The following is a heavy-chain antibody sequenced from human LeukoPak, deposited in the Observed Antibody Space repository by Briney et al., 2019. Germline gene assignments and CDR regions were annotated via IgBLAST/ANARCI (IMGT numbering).Heavy chain of an antibody. J-gene: IGHJ6*03. D-gene: IGHD3-3*01. CDR1: GGSLSSGSYY. Sequence: SETLSLTCTVSGGSLSSGSYYWSWIRQPAGKGLEWIGRIYTSGSTNYNPSLKSRVTISVDTSKNQFSLKLSSVTAADTAVYYCAREIFGVVPQGNYYYYMDVWGKGTTVTVSS. CDR2: IYTSGST. V-gene: IGHV4-61*02. CDR3: AREIFGVVPQGNYYYYMDV.